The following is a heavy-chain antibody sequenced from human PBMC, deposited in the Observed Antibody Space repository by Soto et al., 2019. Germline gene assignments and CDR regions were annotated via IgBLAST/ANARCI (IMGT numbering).Heavy chain of an antibody. CDR2: ISSSSSTI. Sequence: PGGSLRLSCAASGFTFSSYSMNWVRQAPGKGLEWVSYISSSSSTIYYADSVKGRFTISGDIAKNSLYLQMNSLRDEDTAVYYCARLTIFGVVILDDAFDIWGQGTMVTVSS. J-gene: IGHJ3*02. V-gene: IGHV3-48*02. D-gene: IGHD3-3*01. CDR1: GFTFSSYS. CDR3: ARLTIFGVVILDDAFDI.